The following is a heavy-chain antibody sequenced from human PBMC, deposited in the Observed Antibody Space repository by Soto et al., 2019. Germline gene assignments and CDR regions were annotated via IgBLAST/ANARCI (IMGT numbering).Heavy chain of an antibody. CDR2: IKSNTDGGTT. CDR1: GFVFSNAW. CDR3: TTDKAY. Sequence: EVQLVESGGGLVRPGGSLRLSCAASGFVFSNAWVNWVRQAPGKGLEWVGRIKSNTDGGTTDYAAPVEGRFTISRDDSKYTLYLQLNSLKIEDTGVYYCTTDKAYWGQGALVTVSA. J-gene: IGHJ4*02. V-gene: IGHV3-15*07.